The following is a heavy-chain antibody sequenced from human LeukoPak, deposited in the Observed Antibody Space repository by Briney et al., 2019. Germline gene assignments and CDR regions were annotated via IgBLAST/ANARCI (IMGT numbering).Heavy chain of an antibody. J-gene: IGHJ4*02. V-gene: IGHV1-2*04. D-gene: IGHD5-12*01. Sequence: GASVKVSCKASGYTFTGYYMDWVRQAPGQGLEWMGWINPNSGGTNYAQKFQGWVTMTRDTSISTAYMELSRLRSDDTAVYYCARVNSGYDLGYFDYWGQGTLVTVSS. CDR2: INPNSGGT. CDR1: GYTFTGYY. CDR3: ARVNSGYDLGYFDY.